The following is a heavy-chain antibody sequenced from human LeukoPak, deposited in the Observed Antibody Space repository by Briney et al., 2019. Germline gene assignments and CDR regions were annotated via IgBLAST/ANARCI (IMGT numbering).Heavy chain of an antibody. CDR2: IYYSGST. CDR3: ARETRRTCSGGSCYKGFDY. D-gene: IGHD2-15*01. Sequence: SQTLSLTCTVSGGSISSGGYYWSWIRQHPGKGLEWIGYIYYSGSTYYNPSLKSRVTISVDTSKNQFSLKLSSVTAADTAVYYCARETRRTCSGGSCYKGFDYWGQGTLVTVSS. V-gene: IGHV4-31*03. J-gene: IGHJ4*02. CDR1: GGSISSGGYY.